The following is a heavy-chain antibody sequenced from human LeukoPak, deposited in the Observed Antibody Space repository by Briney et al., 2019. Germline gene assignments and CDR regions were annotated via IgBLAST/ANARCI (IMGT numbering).Heavy chain of an antibody. CDR3: TKEEKLARVRLTRPNYFEY. J-gene: IGHJ4*02. CDR1: GSSFSY. Sequence: GGSLRLSCVASGSSFSYMSWVRQAPGKGLEWVSAISGTGGTTHYADSVKGRFTVSRDNSKSTVYLQLNSLRVEDTATYYCTKEEKLARVRLTRPNYFEYWGQGTLVAVSS. V-gene: IGHV3-23*01. D-gene: IGHD1-1*01. CDR2: ISGTGGTT.